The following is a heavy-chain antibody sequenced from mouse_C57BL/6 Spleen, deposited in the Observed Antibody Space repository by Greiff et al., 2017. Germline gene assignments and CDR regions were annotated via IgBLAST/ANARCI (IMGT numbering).Heavy chain of an antibody. V-gene: IGHV1-22*01. Sequence: VQLQQSGPELVKPGASVKMSCKASGYTFTDYNMHWVKQSHGKSLEWMGYINPNNGGTSYNQKFKGKATLTVNKYSSTANMELRSLTSEDSAVYYCARYGNYAAYWGQGTLVTVSA. J-gene: IGHJ3*01. CDR2: INPNNGGT. CDR3: ARYGNYAAY. D-gene: IGHD2-1*01. CDR1: GYTFTDYN.